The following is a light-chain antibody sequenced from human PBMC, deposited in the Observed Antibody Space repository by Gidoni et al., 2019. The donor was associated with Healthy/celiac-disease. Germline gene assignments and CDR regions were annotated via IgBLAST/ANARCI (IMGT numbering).Light chain of an antibody. V-gene: IGKV1-39*01. CDR2: AAS. Sequence: DIQMTQSPSSLSASVGDRVTITCRVSKSISSYLNWYQQKPGKAPQLLIYAASSLQSGVPSRFSGSGSGTDFTLTISSLQPEDFATYYCQQSYSTPGTFGQGTRLEIK. CDR1: KSISSY. CDR3: QQSYSTPGT. J-gene: IGKJ5*01.